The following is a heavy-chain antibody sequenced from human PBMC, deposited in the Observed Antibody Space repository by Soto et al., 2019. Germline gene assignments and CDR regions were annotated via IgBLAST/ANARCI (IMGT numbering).Heavy chain of an antibody. J-gene: IGHJ4*02. CDR3: ATVRFSQWIIDD. D-gene: IGHD3-3*01. CDR1: GGSVSRDYY. CDR2: MHHSGST. Sequence: SETLSLTCTVSGGSVSRDYYWTWIRQPPGKGLEWIGYMHHSGSTDYNPSLKSRVIMSIDTSKNQFSLNLRSVSVADTAVYYCATVRFSQWIIDDWGQGALVTVSS. V-gene: IGHV4-30-4*01.